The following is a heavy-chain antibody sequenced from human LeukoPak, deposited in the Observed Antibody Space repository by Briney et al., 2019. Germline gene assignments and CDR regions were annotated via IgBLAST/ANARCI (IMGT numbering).Heavy chain of an antibody. CDR2: IYYSGST. D-gene: IGHD2-15*01. Sequence: SETLSLTCTVSGGSISNYYWGWIRQPPGKGLEWIGYIYYSGSTEYNPSLKSRVTISLDTSKNQFSLKLSSATAADTAVYYCARPVVGGFMDYWGQGTPVSVSS. CDR3: ARPVVGGFMDY. J-gene: IGHJ4*02. V-gene: IGHV4-59*01. CDR1: GGSISNYY.